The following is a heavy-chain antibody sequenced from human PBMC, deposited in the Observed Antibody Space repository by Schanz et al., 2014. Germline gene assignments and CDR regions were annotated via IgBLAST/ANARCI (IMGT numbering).Heavy chain of an antibody. J-gene: IGHJ5*02. CDR2: IYYTGST. CDR1: GGSISSFK. CDR3: ARVISPHRGAASWLDP. V-gene: IGHV4-59*01. Sequence: QVQLQESGPGLVKPSETLSLTCTVSGGSISSFKWSWIRQPPGKGLEWIGYIYYTGSTNNNPSLXSRVTMSVDTSXXXXXLRLAXXXXXXXXXXXXARVISPHRGAASWLDPWGQGTLVTVSS. D-gene: IGHD3-10*01.